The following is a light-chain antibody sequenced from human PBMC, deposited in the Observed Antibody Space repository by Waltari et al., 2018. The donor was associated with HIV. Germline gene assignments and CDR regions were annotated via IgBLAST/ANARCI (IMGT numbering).Light chain of an antibody. J-gene: IGLJ3*02. V-gene: IGLV2-23*02. Sequence: QSALTQPASVSGSPGQSITISCTGTRTALGRYDLVSWYQHQPGRAPKLIIYDVTKWPSGVSHRFSGSKSGATASLTISGLQAEDEADYYCCSYAGITTWVFGGGTKVTVL. CDR1: RTALGRYDL. CDR3: CSYAGITTWV. CDR2: DVT.